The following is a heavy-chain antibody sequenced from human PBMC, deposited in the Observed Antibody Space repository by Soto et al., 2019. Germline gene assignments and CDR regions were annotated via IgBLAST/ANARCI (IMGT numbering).Heavy chain of an antibody. J-gene: IGHJ4*02. Sequence: PSETLPLTCTVSGGSIINYYWSWIRQPPGKGLEWIGYIYYSGSTNYNPSLKSRVTISVDTSKNQFSLKLSSVTAADTAVYYCARRYGASFDYWGQGTLVTVSS. CDR3: ARRYGASFDY. CDR2: IYYSGST. CDR1: GGSIINYY. V-gene: IGHV4-59*01. D-gene: IGHD4-17*01.